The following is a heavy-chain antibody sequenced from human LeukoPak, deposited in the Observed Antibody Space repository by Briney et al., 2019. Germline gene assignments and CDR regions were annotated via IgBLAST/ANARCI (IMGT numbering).Heavy chain of an antibody. CDR1: GSTFSYYA. Sequence: GGSLRLSCAASGSTFSYYAMNWVRQAPGKGLEWISYISYHGRTTYYADSVRGRFAISIDNAKNSLYLKMNSLRAEDTAVYYCAREIMGYYGTGAFDIWGQGTMVTVSS. V-gene: IGHV3-48*03. CDR2: ISYHGRTT. J-gene: IGHJ3*02. CDR3: AREIMGYYGTGAFDI. D-gene: IGHD3-22*01.